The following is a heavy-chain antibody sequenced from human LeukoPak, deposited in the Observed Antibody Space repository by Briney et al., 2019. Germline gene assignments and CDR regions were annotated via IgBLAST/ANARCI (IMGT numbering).Heavy chain of an antibody. CDR3: ARTGSRTHFDC. CDR2: SRNKVISYTT. J-gene: IGHJ4*02. Sequence: GGPLRLSCAASGFTLSDHYIDWVRQAPGRGLEWVGRSRNKVISYTTEYAASVKGRFTISRDESKNSLYLQMNSLKSEDTAVYYCARTGSRTHFDCWGQGTLVTVSS. D-gene: IGHD1-1*01. CDR1: GFTLSDHY. V-gene: IGHV3-72*01.